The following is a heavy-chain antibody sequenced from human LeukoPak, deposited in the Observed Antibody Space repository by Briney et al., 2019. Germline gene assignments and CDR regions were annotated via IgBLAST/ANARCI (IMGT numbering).Heavy chain of an antibody. D-gene: IGHD3-22*01. Sequence: SETLSLTCSVSDGSMSGSNYYWGWIRQPPGKGLEWIGSIYYSGSTYYNPSLKSRVTISVDTSKNQFSLKLSSVTAADTAVYYCASRAYYYDSSGYGPFDYWGQGTLVTVSS. CDR3: ASRAYYYDSSGYGPFDY. CDR1: DGSMSGSNYY. V-gene: IGHV4-39*01. CDR2: IYYSGST. J-gene: IGHJ4*02.